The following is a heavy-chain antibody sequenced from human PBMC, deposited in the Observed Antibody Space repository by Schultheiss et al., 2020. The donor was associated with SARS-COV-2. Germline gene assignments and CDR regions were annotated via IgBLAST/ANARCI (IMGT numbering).Heavy chain of an antibody. V-gene: IGHV5-10-1*01. CDR1: GYSFSSYW. CDR2: IDPSDSYT. CDR3: ASRGDNSAFDI. D-gene: IGHD4-17*01. Sequence: GESLKISCQGSGYSFSSYWISWVRQMPGKGLEWMGRIDPSDSYTNYSPSFQGHVTISADKSISTAYLQWSSLKASDTAMYYCASRGDNSAFDIWGQGTMVTVSS. J-gene: IGHJ3*02.